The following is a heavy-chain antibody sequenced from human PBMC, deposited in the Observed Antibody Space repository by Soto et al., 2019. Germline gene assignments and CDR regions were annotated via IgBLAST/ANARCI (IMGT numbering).Heavy chain of an antibody. D-gene: IGHD6-6*01. CDR2: TGTTGDT. V-gene: IGHV3-13*01. J-gene: IGHJ2*01. Sequence: EVQLVESGGGLVQPGGSLRLSCVASGFTFSSHDMHWVRQVPGKGLEWVSGTGTTGDTYYPGSVKGRFIVSKEDAKNSLFLQMNNMRAEDTAVYYCARDQLSADGSWFLALWGRGTLVTVPS. CDR1: GFTFSSHD. CDR3: ARDQLSADGSWFLAL.